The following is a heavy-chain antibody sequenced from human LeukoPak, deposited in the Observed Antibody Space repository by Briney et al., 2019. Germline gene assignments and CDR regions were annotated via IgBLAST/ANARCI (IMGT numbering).Heavy chain of an antibody. D-gene: IGHD2-2*01. J-gene: IGHJ6*02. CDR3: ARDGPAYTSRWYDYYYGLDV. V-gene: IGHV4-59*01. CDR2: IYHSGST. Sequence: SETLSLTCTVSGDSIGSYFWSWIRQSPGKGLEWIGHIYHSGSTNYNPSLKSRVTISVDTSENQFSLKLTSVTSADTAVYYCARDGPAYTSRWYDYYYGLDVWGPGTTVTVSS. CDR1: GDSIGSYF.